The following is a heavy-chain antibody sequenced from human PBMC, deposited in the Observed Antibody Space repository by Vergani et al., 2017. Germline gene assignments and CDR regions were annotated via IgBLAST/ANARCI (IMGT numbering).Heavy chain of an antibody. CDR2: IYYSGST. D-gene: IGHD6-13*01. J-gene: IGHJ4*02. CDR1: GGSISSYY. Sequence: QVQLQESGPGLVKPSETLSLTCTVSGGSISSYYWSWIRQPPGQGLEWIGYIYYSGSTNYNPSLKSRVTISVDTSKNQFSLKLSSVTAADTAVYYCARERRNIASIDYWGQGTLVTVSS. V-gene: IGHV4-59*01. CDR3: ARERRNIASIDY.